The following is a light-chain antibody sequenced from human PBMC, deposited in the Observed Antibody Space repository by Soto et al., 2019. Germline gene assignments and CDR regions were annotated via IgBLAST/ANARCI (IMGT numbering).Light chain of an antibody. J-gene: IGLJ1*01. Sequence: QSVLTQPPSASGSPGQSVTISCTGTSSDIGNYNYVSWYQQHPGKAPKLIIFEVSERPSGVPDRFSGSKSGNTASLTVSGLQAEDEADYYCTSYAGRNYVFGTGTKLTGL. V-gene: IGLV2-8*01. CDR2: EVS. CDR3: TSYAGRNYV. CDR1: SSDIGNYNY.